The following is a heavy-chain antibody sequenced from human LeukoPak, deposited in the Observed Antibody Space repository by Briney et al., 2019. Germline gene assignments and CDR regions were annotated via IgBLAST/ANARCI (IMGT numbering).Heavy chain of an antibody. V-gene: IGHV3-11*01. CDR1: GFTFSDYY. CDR3: AKDSSGWYSSFDY. D-gene: IGHD6-19*01. J-gene: IGHJ4*02. CDR2: ISSSGSTI. Sequence: PGGSLRLSCAASGFTFSDYYMSWIRQAPGKGLEWVSYISSSGSTIYYADSVKGRFTISRDNAKNSLYLQMNSLRAEDTAVYYCAKDSSGWYSSFDYWGQGTLVTVSS.